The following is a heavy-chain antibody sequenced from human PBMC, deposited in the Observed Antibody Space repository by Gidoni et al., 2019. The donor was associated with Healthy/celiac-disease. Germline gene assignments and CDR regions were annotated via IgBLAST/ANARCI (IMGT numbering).Heavy chain of an antibody. Sequence: QVQLLASGGGLVKPGGSLRLSCAASGFPFSDYYMRWIRQAPGKGLEWVSYISSSGSTIYYADSVKCRFTISRDNAKNSLYLQLNSLRAEDTAVYYCARVPATAIPFPPDYWGQGTLVTVSS. CDR2: ISSSGSTI. D-gene: IGHD2-2*02. J-gene: IGHJ4*02. CDR3: ARVPATAIPFPPDY. V-gene: IGHV3-11*01. CDR1: GFPFSDYY.